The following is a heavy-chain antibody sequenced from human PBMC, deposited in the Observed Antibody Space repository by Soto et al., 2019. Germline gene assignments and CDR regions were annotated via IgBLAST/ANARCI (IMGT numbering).Heavy chain of an antibody. CDR2: INHSGST. Sequence: PSETLSLTCAVYGGSFSGYYWSWIRQPPGKGLEWIGEINHSGSTNYNPSLKSRVTISVDTSKNQFSLKLSSVTAADTAVYYCARLYGGRNLYWGQGTLVTVS. V-gene: IGHV4-34*01. D-gene: IGHD5-12*01. CDR3: ARLYGGRNLY. CDR1: GGSFSGYY. J-gene: IGHJ4*02.